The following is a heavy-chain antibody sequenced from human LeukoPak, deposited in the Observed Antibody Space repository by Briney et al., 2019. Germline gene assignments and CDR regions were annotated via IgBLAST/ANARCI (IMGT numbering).Heavy chain of an antibody. CDR1: GYTLTDHY. V-gene: IGHV1-2*02. Sequence: ASANVSCKASGYTLTDHYIHWVRQAPGQGLDWMRWLNPKSGGTNYAQNLQGRVTMTRDTSINTAYMELSRLTFDDTAVYYCARVTANYASWLDPWGQGTLVTVSS. CDR2: LNPKSGGT. CDR3: ARVTANYASWLDP. J-gene: IGHJ5*02. D-gene: IGHD2-2*01.